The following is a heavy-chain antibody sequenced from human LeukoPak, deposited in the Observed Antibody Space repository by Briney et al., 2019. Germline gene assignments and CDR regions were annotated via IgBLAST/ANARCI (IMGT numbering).Heavy chain of an antibody. Sequence: PGGSLRLSCAASGFTFSSYAMSWVRQAPGKGLEWVSAISGSGGSTYYADSVKGRFTISRDNSKNTLYLQMNSLRAEDTAVYYCTRDSGSYYRYDAFDTWGQGTMVTVSS. V-gene: IGHV3-23*01. J-gene: IGHJ3*02. CDR3: TRDSGSYYRYDAFDT. CDR2: ISGSGGST. CDR1: GFTFSSYA. D-gene: IGHD1-26*01.